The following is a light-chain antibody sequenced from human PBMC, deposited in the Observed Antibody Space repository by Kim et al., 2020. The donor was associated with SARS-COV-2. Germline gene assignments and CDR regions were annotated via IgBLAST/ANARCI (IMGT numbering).Light chain of an antibody. V-gene: IGKV1-27*01. CDR2: SAS. J-gene: IGKJ2*01. CDR1: QGISNY. Sequence: SASAGDTVTIAGRASQGISNYLAWYQQKPGNTPNLLIHSASTLQSGVPSRFSGSGSGTDFTLTITGLQPEDVATYYCQKSTGAPYTFGQGTKLEI. CDR3: QKSTGAPYT.